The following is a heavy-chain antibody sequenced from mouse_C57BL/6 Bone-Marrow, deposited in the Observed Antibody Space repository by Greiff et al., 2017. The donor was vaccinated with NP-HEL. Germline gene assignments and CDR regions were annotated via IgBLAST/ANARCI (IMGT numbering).Heavy chain of an antibody. CDR3: AIYCYGGSCAWFAY. D-gene: IGHD1-1*01. V-gene: IGHV1-4*01. CDR1: GYTFTSYT. J-gene: IGHJ3*01. CDR2: INPSSGYT. Sequence: VQLQQSGAELARPGASVKMSCKASGYTFTSYTMHWVKQRPGQGLEWIGYINPSSGYTKYNQKVKDKATLTADKSSGTAYMQLGSLTSEDSAVYYCAIYCYGGSCAWFAYWGQGALVTVSA.